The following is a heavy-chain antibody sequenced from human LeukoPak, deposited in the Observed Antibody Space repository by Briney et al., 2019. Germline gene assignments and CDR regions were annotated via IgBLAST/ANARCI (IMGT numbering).Heavy chain of an antibody. V-gene: IGHV3-72*01. J-gene: IGHJ3*02. CDR2: TRNKANSYTT. CDR3: AREHHYSSGWHDAFDI. D-gene: IGHD6-19*01. Sequence: GGSLRLSCAASGFTFSDHYMDWVRQAPGKGLKWVGRTRNKANSYTTEYAASVKGRFTISRDDSKNSLYLQMNSLKTEDTAVYYCAREHHYSSGWHDAFDIWGQGTMVTVSS. CDR1: GFTFSDHY.